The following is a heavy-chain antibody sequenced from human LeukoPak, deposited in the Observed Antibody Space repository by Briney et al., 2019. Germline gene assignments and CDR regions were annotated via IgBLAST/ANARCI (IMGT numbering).Heavy chain of an antibody. CDR1: GGSFSGYY. Sequence: PSETLSLTCAVYGGSFSGYYWSWIRQPPGKGLEWIGEINHSGSTNYNPSLKSRVTISVDTSKNQFSLKLSSVTAADTAVFYCARRIKDSPYDILTGSSRARKGEKKYWYFDLWGRGTLVTVSS. CDR3: ARRIKDSPYDILTGSSRARKGEKKYWYFDL. D-gene: IGHD3-9*01. V-gene: IGHV4-34*01. CDR2: INHSGST. J-gene: IGHJ2*01.